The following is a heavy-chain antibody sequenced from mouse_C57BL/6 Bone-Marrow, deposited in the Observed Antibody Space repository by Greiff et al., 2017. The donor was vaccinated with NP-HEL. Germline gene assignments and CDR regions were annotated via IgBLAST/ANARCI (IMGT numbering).Heavy chain of an antibody. J-gene: IGHJ4*01. CDR1: GFNIKDDY. CDR3: TIYYSNLYAMDY. D-gene: IGHD2-5*01. V-gene: IGHV14-4*01. CDR2: IDPENGDT. Sequence: DVQLQESGAELVRPGASVKLSCTASGFNIKDDYMHWVKQRPEQGLEWIGWIDPENGDTEYASKFQGKATITADTSSNTAYLQLSSLTSEDTAVYYCTIYYSNLYAMDYWGQGTSVTVSS.